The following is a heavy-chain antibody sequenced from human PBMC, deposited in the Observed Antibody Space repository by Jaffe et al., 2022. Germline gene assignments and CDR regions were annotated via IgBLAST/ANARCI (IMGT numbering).Heavy chain of an antibody. CDR2: ISGSGGST. CDR3: AKVAHIVATHGSLFDY. Sequence: EVQLLESGGGLVQPGGSLRLSCAASGFTFSSYAMSWVRQAPGKGLEWVSAISGSGGSTYYADSVKGRFTISRDNSKNTLYLQMNSLRAEDTAVYYCAKVAHIVATHGSLFDYWGQGTLVTVSS. CDR1: GFTFSSYA. D-gene: IGHD5-12*01. J-gene: IGHJ4*02. V-gene: IGHV3-23*01.